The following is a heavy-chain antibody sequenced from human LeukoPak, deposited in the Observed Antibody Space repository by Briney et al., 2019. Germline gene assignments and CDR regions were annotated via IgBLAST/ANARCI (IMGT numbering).Heavy chain of an antibody. CDR3: AKYSSGWSCLDY. CDR2: ISGSGGST. V-gene: IGHV3-23*01. J-gene: IGHJ4*02. CDR1: GFTFSSHA. D-gene: IGHD6-19*01. Sequence: GGSLRLSCAASGFTFSSHAMSWVRQAPGKGLEWVSAISGSGGSTYYADSVKGRFTISRDNSKNTLFLQMNSLRAEDTAVYYCAKYSSGWSCLDYWGQGTLVTVSS.